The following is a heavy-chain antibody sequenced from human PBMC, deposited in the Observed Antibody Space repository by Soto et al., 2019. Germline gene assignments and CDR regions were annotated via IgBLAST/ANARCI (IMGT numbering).Heavy chain of an antibody. D-gene: IGHD5-18*01. Sequence: SETLSLTCTVSGGSISSGGYYWSWIRQHPGKGLEWIGYIYYSGSTYYNPSLKSRVTISVDTSKNQFSLKLSSVTAADTAVYYCARSGYSYGPNPLLYWGQGTLVTAPQ. CDR2: IYYSGST. J-gene: IGHJ4*02. CDR1: GGSISSGGYY. CDR3: ARSGYSYGPNPLLY. V-gene: IGHV4-31*03.